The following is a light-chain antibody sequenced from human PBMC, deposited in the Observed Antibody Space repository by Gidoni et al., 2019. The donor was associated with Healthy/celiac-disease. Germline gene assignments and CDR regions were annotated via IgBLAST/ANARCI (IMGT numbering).Light chain of an antibody. Sequence: ELVMPQSPAALSVSPGERATPSCRASKSVSSNLAWYQQKPGQAPRLLIYGASTRATGIPARFSGSGSGTEFTLTISSLQSEDFAVYYCQQYNNWPPWTFGQGTKVEIK. J-gene: IGKJ1*01. V-gene: IGKV3-15*01. CDR2: GAS. CDR1: KSVSSN. CDR3: QQYNNWPPWT.